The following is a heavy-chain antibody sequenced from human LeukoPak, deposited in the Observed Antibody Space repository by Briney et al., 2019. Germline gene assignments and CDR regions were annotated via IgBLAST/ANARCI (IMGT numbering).Heavy chain of an antibody. CDR2: ISYDGSNK. J-gene: IGHJ5*02. CDR3: AKEEAYCSSTSCYGTWFDP. CDR1: GFTFSSYG. Sequence: GGSLRLSCAASGFTFSSYGMHWVRQAPGKGLEWVAVISYDGSNKYYADSVKGRFTLSRDNSKNTLYLQMNSLRAEDTAVYYCAKEEAYCSSTSCYGTWFDPWGQGTLVTVSS. D-gene: IGHD2-2*01. V-gene: IGHV3-30*18.